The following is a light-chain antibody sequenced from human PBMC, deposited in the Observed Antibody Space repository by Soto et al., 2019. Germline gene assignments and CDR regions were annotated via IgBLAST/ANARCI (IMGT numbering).Light chain of an antibody. J-gene: IGKJ4*01. V-gene: IGKV1-5*03. CDR3: QQYNSYPLT. CDR2: TAS. Sequence: DIQMTQSPSTLSASVGDRVTITCRASQSISSWLAWYQQKPGKAPNLLIYTASSLESGVPSRFSGSGSGTEFTLTSSSLQPDDFATYYCQQYNSYPLTFGGGTKVEIK. CDR1: QSISSW.